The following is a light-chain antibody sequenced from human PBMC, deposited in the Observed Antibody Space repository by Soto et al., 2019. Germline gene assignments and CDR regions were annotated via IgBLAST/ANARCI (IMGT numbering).Light chain of an antibody. CDR2: KAS. J-gene: IGKJ1*01. CDR3: QQYNSGT. Sequence: DIQMTQSPSTLSASVGDRVTITCRASQSISSWLAWYQQKPGKAPKLLIYKASSLESGVPLRFSGSGSGTEFTLTISSLQPDDFATYYCQQYNSGTFGQGTKVEIK. V-gene: IGKV1-5*03. CDR1: QSISSW.